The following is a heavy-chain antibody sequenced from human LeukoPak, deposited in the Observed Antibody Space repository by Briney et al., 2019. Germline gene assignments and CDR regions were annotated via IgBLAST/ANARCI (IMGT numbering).Heavy chain of an antibody. CDR3: ARDGGAAVAASGGDY. CDR2: IYYSGST. V-gene: IGHV4-59*12. Sequence: SETLSLTCTVSGGSISSYYWSWIRQPPGKGLEWIGYIYYSGSTNYNPALKSRVTILLDTSKNQFSLKLSSVTAADTAVYYCARDGGAAVAASGGDYWGQGTLVTVSS. CDR1: GGSISSYY. J-gene: IGHJ4*02. D-gene: IGHD2-15*01.